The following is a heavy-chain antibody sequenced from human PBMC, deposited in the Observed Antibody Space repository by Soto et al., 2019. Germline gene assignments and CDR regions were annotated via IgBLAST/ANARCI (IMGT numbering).Heavy chain of an antibody. V-gene: IGHV1-3*01. CDR1: GYTFTSYA. Sequence: QVQLVQSGAEVKKPGASVKVSCKASGYTFTSYAMHWVRQATGQRLEWMGWINAGNGNTKYSQKFQGRVTITRDTYASTAYMELGILRPEDTAVYYCARDYYGSGSYFYWGQGTLVTVSS. CDR3: ARDYYGSGSYFY. J-gene: IGHJ4*02. CDR2: INAGNGNT. D-gene: IGHD3-10*01.